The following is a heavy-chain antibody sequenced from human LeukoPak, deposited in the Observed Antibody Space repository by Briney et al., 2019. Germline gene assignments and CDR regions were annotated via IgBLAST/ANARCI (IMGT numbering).Heavy chain of an antibody. CDR3: ARATGERIVRWFDP. V-gene: IGHV4-39*01. J-gene: IGHJ5*02. CDR2: IYYSGST. D-gene: IGHD2-15*01. Sequence: PSETLSLTCTVSGGSISSSRDYWGWIRQPPGKGLEWIASIYYSGSTYYKPSLKSRVTISVDTSKNQFSLKLSSVTAADTAVYYCARATGERIVRWFDPWGQGTLVTVSS. CDR1: GGSISSSRDY.